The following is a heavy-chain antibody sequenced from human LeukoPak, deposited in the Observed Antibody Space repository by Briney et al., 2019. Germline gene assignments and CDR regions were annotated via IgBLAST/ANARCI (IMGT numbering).Heavy chain of an antibody. CDR1: GFTFSIYW. D-gene: IGHD3-16*01. J-gene: IGHJ3*02. CDR2: CDSDGSGT. V-gene: IGHV3-74*01. CDR3: ATSSVWGGAFNI. Sequence: GGSLRLSCAASGFTFSIYWMYWVRKAPGKGLMWVSRCDSDGSGTTYVDSVKGRFTVSRDNAKSTLYLQMSSLRAEDTAVYYCATSSVWGGAFNIWGQGTMVTVSS.